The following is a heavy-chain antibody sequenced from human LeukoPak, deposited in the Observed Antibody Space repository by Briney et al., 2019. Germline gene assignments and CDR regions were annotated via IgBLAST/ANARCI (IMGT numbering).Heavy chain of an antibody. D-gene: IGHD3-16*01. J-gene: IGHJ4*02. Sequence: ASVKVSCKASGFTFTSSAVQWVRQARGQRLEWIGWIIVGSGATKCAQDFQERVTITRDLSTSTLYMELRSLTSEDTAVYYCAADLSNPRMGASYLDSWGQGTLVTVSS. CDR1: GFTFTSSA. V-gene: IGHV1-58*01. CDR3: AADLSNPRMGASYLDS. CDR2: IIVGSGAT.